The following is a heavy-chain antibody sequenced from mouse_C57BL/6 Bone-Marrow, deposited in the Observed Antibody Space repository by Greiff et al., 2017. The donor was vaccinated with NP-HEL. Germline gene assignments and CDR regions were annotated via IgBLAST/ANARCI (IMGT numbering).Heavy chain of an antibody. CDR1: GYSFTSGYY. V-gene: IGHV3-6*01. CDR2: IRYDGSN. CDR3: ASNYGSAYAMDY. D-gene: IGHD1-1*01. Sequence: EVQLQESGPGLVKPSQSLSLTCSVTGYSFTSGYYWNWIRQFPGNKLEWMGYIRYDGSNYYNPFLTNLISITRDTSKNQSFLKLNSVTTEDTAAYYCASNYGSAYAMDYWGQGTSVTVSS. J-gene: IGHJ4*01.